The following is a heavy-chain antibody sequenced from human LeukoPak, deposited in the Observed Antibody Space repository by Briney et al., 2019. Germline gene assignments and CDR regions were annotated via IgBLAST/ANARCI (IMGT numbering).Heavy chain of an antibody. J-gene: IGHJ4*02. CDR2: IYYSGST. CDR3: ARALRRSYFDY. V-gene: IGHV4-59*01. D-gene: IGHD4-17*01. CDR1: GGSISSYY. Sequence: SETLSLTCTVSGGSISSYYWSWIRQPPGKGLEWIGYIYYSGSTNYNPSLKSRVTISVDTSKNQFSLKLSSVTAADTAVYYCARALRRSYFDYWGQGTLATVSS.